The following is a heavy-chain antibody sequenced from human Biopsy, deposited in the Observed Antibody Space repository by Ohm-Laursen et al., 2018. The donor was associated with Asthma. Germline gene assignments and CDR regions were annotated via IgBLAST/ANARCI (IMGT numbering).Heavy chain of an antibody. CDR2: ISSSSSTI. V-gene: IGHV3-48*04. CDR3: ARTFHFWSPYHAEHYQL. Sequence: SLRLSCAASGFTFSSYSMNWVRQAPGKGLEWVSYISSSSSTIYYADSLKGRFTISRDNAKNSLYLQMNSLRAEDTAVYYCARTFHFWSPYHAEHYQLWGQGTLVTVSS. J-gene: IGHJ1*01. CDR1: GFTFSSYS. D-gene: IGHD3-3*02.